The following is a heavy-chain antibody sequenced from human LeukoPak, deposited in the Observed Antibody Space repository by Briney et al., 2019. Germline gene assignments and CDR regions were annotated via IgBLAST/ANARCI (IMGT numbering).Heavy chain of an antibody. J-gene: IGHJ3*02. CDR2: IYYSGST. D-gene: IGHD2-2*03. V-gene: IGHV4-30-4*08. CDR3: ARVPRPGYCSSTSCYPDAFDI. Sequence: SSETLSLTCTVSGGSISSGDYYWSWIRQPPGKGLEWIGYIYYSGSTYSNPSLKSRVTISVDTSKNPFPLELSSVTAPDTAVYYCARVPRPGYCSSTSCYPDAFDIWGQGTMVTVSS. CDR1: GGSISSGDYY.